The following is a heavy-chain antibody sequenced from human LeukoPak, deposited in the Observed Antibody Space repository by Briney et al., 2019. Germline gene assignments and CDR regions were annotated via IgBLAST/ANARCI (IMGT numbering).Heavy chain of an antibody. D-gene: IGHD3-10*01. CDR1: GYTFTGYY. J-gene: IGHJ3*02. V-gene: IGHV1-2*02. Sequence: ASVKVSCKASGYTFTGYYMHWVRQAPGRGLEWMGWINPNSGGTNYAQKFQGRVTMTRDTSISTAYMELSRLRSDDTAVYYCARVLGSWGVRAYDAFDIWGQGTMVTVSS. CDR2: INPNSGGT. CDR3: ARVLGSWGVRAYDAFDI.